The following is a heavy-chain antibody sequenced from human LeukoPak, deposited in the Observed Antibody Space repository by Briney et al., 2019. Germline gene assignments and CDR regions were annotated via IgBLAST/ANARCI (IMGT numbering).Heavy chain of an antibody. Sequence: GGSLRLSCAASGFSFNYAWMSWVRQAPGKGLEWVGRIKSKTDGGTTDYAAPVKGRFTISRDDSRKTLYLQMNSLKSEDTAVYYCTTGEVTASGYWGQGTLVTVSS. CDR3: TTGEVTASGY. V-gene: IGHV3-15*01. CDR1: GFSFNYAW. J-gene: IGHJ4*02. CDR2: IKSKTDGGTT. D-gene: IGHD3-10*01.